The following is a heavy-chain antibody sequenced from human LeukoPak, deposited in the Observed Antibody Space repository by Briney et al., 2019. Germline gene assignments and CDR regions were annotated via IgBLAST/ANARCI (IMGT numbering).Heavy chain of an antibody. CDR2: IRYDGSNK. Sequence: GGSLRLSCAASGFTFSSYGMHWVRQAPGKGLEWVAFIRYDGSNKYYADSVKGRFTISRDNSKNTLYLQVNSLRAEDTAVYYCAKDRLQFGEGEYGMDVWGQGTTVTVSS. V-gene: IGHV3-30*02. D-gene: IGHD3-10*01. CDR3: AKDRLQFGEGEYGMDV. J-gene: IGHJ6*02. CDR1: GFTFSSYG.